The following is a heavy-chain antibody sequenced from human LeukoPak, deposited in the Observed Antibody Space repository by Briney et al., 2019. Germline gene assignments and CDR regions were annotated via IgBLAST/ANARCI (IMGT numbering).Heavy chain of an antibody. J-gene: IGHJ4*02. CDR3: ARQLDGGSYLSPDY. V-gene: IGHV4-38-2*01. D-gene: IGHD1-26*01. CDR2: ISHTGST. CDR1: GYSISRGYY. Sequence: SVPLSLTCAVSGYSISRGYYWGWIRQPPGKGLEWIGCISHTGSTCSSRSLKSRVTILVDTSKNQFSLKLNSVTAADTAVYYCARQLDGGSYLSPDYWGQGTLVTVSS.